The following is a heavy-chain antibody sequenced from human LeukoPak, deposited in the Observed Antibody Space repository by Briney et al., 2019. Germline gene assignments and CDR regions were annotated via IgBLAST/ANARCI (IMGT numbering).Heavy chain of an antibody. D-gene: IGHD5-18*01. CDR2: IWYDGSNK. V-gene: IGHV3-33*06. CDR3: AKDKRIQLWLFDY. J-gene: IGHJ4*02. CDR1: GFTFSSYG. Sequence: PGRSLRLSCAASGFTFSSYGMHWVRQAPGKGLEWVAVIWYDGSNKYYADSVKGRFTISRDNSKNTLYLQMNSLRAEDTTVYYCAKDKRIQLWLFDYWGQGTLVTVSS.